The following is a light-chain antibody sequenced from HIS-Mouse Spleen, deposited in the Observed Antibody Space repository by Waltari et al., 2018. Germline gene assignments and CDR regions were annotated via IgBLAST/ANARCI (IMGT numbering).Light chain of an antibody. J-gene: IGKJ1*01. CDR1: QSISSW. V-gene: IGKV1-5*03. CDR3: KQYDSYSRT. CDR2: KAS. Sequence: DIQMTQSPSTLSASVGDRVTITCRASQSISSWLAWYQQKPGKVPKLLIYKASSLESGVPSRFSGSGSGTEFTLTISSLQPDDFATYYCKQYDSYSRTFGQGAKVEIK.